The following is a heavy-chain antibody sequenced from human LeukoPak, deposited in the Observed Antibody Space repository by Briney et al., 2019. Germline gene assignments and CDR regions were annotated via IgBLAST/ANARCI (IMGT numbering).Heavy chain of an antibody. V-gene: IGHV4-34*01. CDR2: INHSGST. CDR1: GGSFSGYY. Sequence: PSETLSLTCAVYGGSFSGYYWSWIRQPPGKGLEWIGEINHSGSTNYNPSLKSRVTISVDTSKNQFSLKLSSVTAADTAVYYCVRAALGYCSGGSCRNDAFDIWGQGTMVTVSS. D-gene: IGHD2-15*01. CDR3: VRAALGYCSGGSCRNDAFDI. J-gene: IGHJ3*02.